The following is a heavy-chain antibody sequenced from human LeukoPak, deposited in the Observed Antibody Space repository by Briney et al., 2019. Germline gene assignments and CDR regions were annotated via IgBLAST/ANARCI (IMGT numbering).Heavy chain of an antibody. Sequence: ASVKVSCKASGYTFTGYYMHWVRQSPGQGLEWKGWINPNSGDTNYAQKFQGRVTMTRDTSISTAYMELSRLRSDDTAVYYCARDPINYYDSSGYDWGQGTLVTVSS. D-gene: IGHD3-22*01. CDR2: INPNSGDT. J-gene: IGHJ4*02. CDR1: GYTFTGYY. V-gene: IGHV1-2*02. CDR3: ARDPINYYDSSGYD.